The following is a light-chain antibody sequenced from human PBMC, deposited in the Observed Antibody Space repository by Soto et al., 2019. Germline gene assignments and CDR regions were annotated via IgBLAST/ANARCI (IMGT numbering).Light chain of an antibody. V-gene: IGLV1-40*01. CDR3: QSYDSSLTGLGV. J-gene: IGLJ1*01. CDR2: GNT. Sequence: QSVLTQPPSVSGAPGQRVTISCTGSSADIGAGYDVHWYRQHPGTAPQLLIYGNTNRLSGVPDRFSGSKSGTSASLAITGLQAEYEDDYYGQSYDSSLTGLGVFGTGTNVTVL. CDR1: SADIGAGYD.